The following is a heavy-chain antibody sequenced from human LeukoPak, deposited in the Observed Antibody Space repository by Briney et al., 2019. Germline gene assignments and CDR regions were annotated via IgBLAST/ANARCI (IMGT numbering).Heavy chain of an antibody. CDR2: ISSSSSYI. V-gene: IGHV3-21*01. D-gene: IGHD5-18*01. J-gene: IGHJ6*03. Sequence: GGSLRLSCAASGFTFNNYSMNWVRQAPGKGLEWVSSISSSSSYIYYADSVKGRFTISRDNAKNSLYLQMNSLRAEDTAVYYCAGGGYSYGWDYYYMDVWGKGTTATVSS. CDR1: GFTFNNYS. CDR3: AGGGYSYGWDYYYMDV.